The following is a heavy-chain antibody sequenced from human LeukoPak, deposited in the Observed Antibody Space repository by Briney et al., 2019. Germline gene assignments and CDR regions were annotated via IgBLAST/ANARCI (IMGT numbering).Heavy chain of an antibody. CDR3: AREGIAAAGTTSAKSDY. CDR2: IYYSGST. J-gene: IGHJ4*02. Sequence: SETLSLTCTVSGDSISSSSYYWGWIRQPPGKGLEWIGSIYYSGSTYYNPSLKSRVSISVDTSKNQFSLKLSSVTAADTAVYYCAREGIAAAGTTSAKSDYWGQGTLVTVSS. CDR1: GDSISSSSYY. D-gene: IGHD6-13*01. V-gene: IGHV4-39*07.